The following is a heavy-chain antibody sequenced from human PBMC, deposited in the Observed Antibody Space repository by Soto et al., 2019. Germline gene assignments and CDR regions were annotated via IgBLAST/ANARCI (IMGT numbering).Heavy chain of an antibody. CDR1: GYTFTTYD. CDR2: MNRNSGDT. Sequence: RASVKVSCKTSGYTFTTYDIHWVRQASGQGLEWMGSMNRNSGDTAYAQKLQDRVTMTRDTSISTAHMELSSLRSEDTATYYCAVTYFDYTWGHYRYSWGQGTPVTVSS. J-gene: IGHJ5*02. D-gene: IGHD3-16*02. CDR3: AVTYFDYTWGHYRYS. V-gene: IGHV1-8*02.